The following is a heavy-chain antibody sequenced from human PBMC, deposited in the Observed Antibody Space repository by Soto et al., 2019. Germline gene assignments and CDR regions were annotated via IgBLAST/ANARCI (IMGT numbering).Heavy chain of an antibody. J-gene: IGHJ6*02. Sequence: EVQLVESGGGLVKPGGSLRLSCAASGFTFSSYSMNWVRQAPGKGLEWVSSISSSSSYIYYADSVKGRFTISRDNAKNSLYLQMNSLRAEDTAVYYCARDGITVTTGYYYYGMDVWGQETTVTVSS. CDR1: GFTFSSYS. D-gene: IGHD4-4*01. CDR2: ISSSSSYI. CDR3: ARDGITVTTGYYYYGMDV. V-gene: IGHV3-21*01.